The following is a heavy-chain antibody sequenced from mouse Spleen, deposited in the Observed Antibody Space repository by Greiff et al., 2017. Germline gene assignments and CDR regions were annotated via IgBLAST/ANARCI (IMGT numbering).Heavy chain of an antibody. CDR3: ARSRYYGHFDY. CDR1: GYAFTNYL. D-gene: IGHD1-1*01. V-gene: IGHV1-54*01. Sequence: VQLQQSGAELVRPGTSVKVSCKASGYAFTNYLIEWVKQRPGQGLEWIGVINPGSGGTNYNEKFKGKATLTADKSSSTAYMQLSSLTSEDSAVYFCARSRYYGHFDYWGQGTTLTVSS. CDR2: INPGSGGT. J-gene: IGHJ2*01.